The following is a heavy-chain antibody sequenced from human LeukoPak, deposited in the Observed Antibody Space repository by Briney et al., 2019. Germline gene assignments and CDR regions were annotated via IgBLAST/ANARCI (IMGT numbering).Heavy chain of an antibody. CDR2: INSDGSTT. CDR1: GFTFSSYP. V-gene: IGHV3-74*03. CDR3: ATARNVP. D-gene: IGHD1-14*01. J-gene: IGHJ3*01. Sequence: PGGSLRLSCAASGFTFSSYPMYWVRHAPGRGLVWVSRINSDGSTTTYADSVKGRFTISRDNAKSTLYLQMNGLRAEDTAVYYCATARNVPWGQGTMVTVSS.